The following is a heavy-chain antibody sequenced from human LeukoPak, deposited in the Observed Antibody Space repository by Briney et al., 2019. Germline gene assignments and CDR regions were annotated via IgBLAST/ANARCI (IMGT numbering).Heavy chain of an antibody. CDR1: GGSISSYY. V-gene: IGHV4-59*08. CDR2: IYYSGST. Sequence: PSETLSLTCTVSGGSISSYYWSWLRQPPGKGLEWIGYIYYSGSTNYNPSLKSRVTISVDTSKNQFSLKLSSVTAADTAVYYCARQLFGCSSTSCYGWYFDLWGRGTLVTASS. D-gene: IGHD2-2*01. J-gene: IGHJ2*01. CDR3: ARQLFGCSSTSCYGWYFDL.